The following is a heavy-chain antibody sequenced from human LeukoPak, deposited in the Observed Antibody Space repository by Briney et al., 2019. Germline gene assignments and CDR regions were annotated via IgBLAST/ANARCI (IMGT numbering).Heavy chain of an antibody. CDR1: GGSFSGYY. CDR3: ARGRRYFDWSRQYYFDY. Sequence: ASETLSLTCAVYGGSFSGYYWSWIRQPPGKGLEWIGEINHSGSTNYNPSLKSRVTISVDTSKNQFSLKLSSVTAADTAVYYCARGRRYFDWSRQYYFDYWGQGTLVTVSS. CDR2: INHSGST. J-gene: IGHJ4*02. D-gene: IGHD3-9*01. V-gene: IGHV4-34*01.